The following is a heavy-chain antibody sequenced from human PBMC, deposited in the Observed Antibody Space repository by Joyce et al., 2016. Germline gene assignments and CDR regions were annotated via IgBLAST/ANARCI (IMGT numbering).Heavy chain of an antibody. CDR1: GFVFSTYW. V-gene: IGHV3-74*03. D-gene: IGHD6-19*01. Sequence: EVQLVESGGGLVKPGVSLRPSCAGAGFVFSTYWMHWVRQAPGKGVVWIGRIRADGSTSKSADYVRGGFTISRDNAKDTLYLQINRLRSDDTAVYFCAGDGWVGGWKYWCQGTPGTVSS. CDR2: IRADGSTS. J-gene: IGHJ4*02. CDR3: AGDGWVGGWKY.